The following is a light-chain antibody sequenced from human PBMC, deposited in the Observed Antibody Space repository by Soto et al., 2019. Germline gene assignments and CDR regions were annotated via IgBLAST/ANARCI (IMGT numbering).Light chain of an antibody. Sequence: DIVMTQSPDSLAVSLGERATINCKSTQSVLYSSNNKNYLAWYQQKPGQPPKLLIYWASTRESGVPDRFSGSGSGTDFTLTISSLQAEDVAVYSCQQYYPNPLTVGGGTKVEIK. J-gene: IGKJ4*01. CDR3: QQYYPNPLT. CDR1: QSVLYSSNNKNY. CDR2: WAS. V-gene: IGKV4-1*01.